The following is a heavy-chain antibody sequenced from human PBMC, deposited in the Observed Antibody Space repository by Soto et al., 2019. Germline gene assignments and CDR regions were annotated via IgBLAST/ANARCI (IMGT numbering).Heavy chain of an antibody. CDR1: GFMFSNHG. J-gene: IGHJ4*02. CDR3: VRVDNWSDEASDD. Sequence: QVQLVESGGGVVQPGRSLRLSCAASGFMFSNHGMHWVRQAPGKGLEWVAVIWSDGNNRYYADSVKGRFTISRDNSKNTGYRERNSLRAEETAVDYGVRVDNWSDEASDDWGQGTLVTVSS. CDR2: IWSDGNNR. D-gene: IGHD1-1*01. V-gene: IGHV3-33*01.